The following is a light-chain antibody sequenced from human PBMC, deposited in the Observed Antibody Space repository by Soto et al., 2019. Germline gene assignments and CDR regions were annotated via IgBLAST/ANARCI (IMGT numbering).Light chain of an antibody. J-gene: IGKJ2*01. V-gene: IGKV3-20*01. CDR3: QQYGSSPPMYT. CDR1: QSVSSSY. CDR2: GAS. Sequence: EIVLTQSPGTLSLSPGERATLSCRASQSVSSSYLAWYQQKPGQAPRLLIYGASSRATGIPDRFSGSGCGTDFTLTISRLETEDFAVYYCQQYGSSPPMYTFGQGTKLEIK.